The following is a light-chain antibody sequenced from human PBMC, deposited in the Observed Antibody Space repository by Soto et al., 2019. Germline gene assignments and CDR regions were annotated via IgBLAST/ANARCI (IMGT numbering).Light chain of an antibody. CDR3: ATWEDSLSGPV. V-gene: IGLV1-47*02. Sequence: QSVLTQPPSASATPGQRVTISCSGSRSTIGGNLVSWYQQFPGAAPKLLIHSDNQRPSGVPARFSGSRSGTSASLAISGLRSEEEADYYCATWEDSLSGPVFGGGTKLTVL. CDR2: SDN. J-gene: IGLJ3*02. CDR1: RSTIGGNL.